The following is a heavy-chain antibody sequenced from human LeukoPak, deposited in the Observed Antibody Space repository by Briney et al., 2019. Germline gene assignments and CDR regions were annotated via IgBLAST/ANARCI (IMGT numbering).Heavy chain of an antibody. J-gene: IGHJ4*02. Sequence: ASVKVSCKASGYTFTSYAMHLVRQAPGQRLEWMGWINAGNGNTKYSQEFQGRVTITRDTSASTAYMELSSLRSEDMAVYYCARDHFGGYSYGFQFDYWGQGTLVTVSS. CDR3: ARDHFGGYSYGFQFDY. D-gene: IGHD5-18*01. V-gene: IGHV1-3*03. CDR1: GYTFTSYA. CDR2: INAGNGNT.